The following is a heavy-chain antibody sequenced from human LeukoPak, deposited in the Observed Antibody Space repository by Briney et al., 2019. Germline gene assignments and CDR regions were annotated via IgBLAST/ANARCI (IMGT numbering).Heavy chain of an antibody. CDR1: GYTFTSYD. CDR2: MNPNSGNT. CDR3: ARGEEGGIIVVL. V-gene: IGHV1-8*02. J-gene: IGHJ4*02. Sequence: ASVKVSCKASGYTFTSYDINWVRQATGQGLEWMGWMNPNSGNTGYAQKFQGRVTMTRDTSITTAYMELSRLRSDDTAVYYCARGEEGGIIVVLWGQGTLVTVSS. D-gene: IGHD3-22*01.